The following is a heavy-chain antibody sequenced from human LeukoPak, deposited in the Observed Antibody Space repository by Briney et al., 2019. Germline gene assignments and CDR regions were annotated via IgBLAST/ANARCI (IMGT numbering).Heavy chain of an antibody. CDR3: ARTMTTGTTHGELDF. J-gene: IGHJ4*02. CDR1: GYTFTSYG. D-gene: IGHD4-17*01. V-gene: IGHV1-18*01. CDR2: ISAYNGNT. Sequence: GASVTVSCKASGYTFTSYGISWVRQAPGQGLEWMGWISAYNGNTNYAQKLQGRVTMTTDTSTSTAYMELRNLSSDDTAVYYCARTMTTGTTHGELDFWGQGTLVTVSS.